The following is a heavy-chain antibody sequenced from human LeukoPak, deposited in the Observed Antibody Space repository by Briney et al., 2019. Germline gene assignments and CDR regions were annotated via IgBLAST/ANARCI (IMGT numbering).Heavy chain of an antibody. CDR2: IYYSGST. CDR3: AGGGYYDSSGYYYVHYFDY. D-gene: IGHD3-22*01. Sequence: SQTLSLTCTVSGASISSGGYYWSWIRQHPGKGLEWIGYIYYSGSTYYNPSLKSRVTISVDTSKNQFSLKLSSVTAADTAVYYCAGGGYYDSSGYYYVHYFDYWGQGTLVTVSS. CDR1: GASISSGGYY. J-gene: IGHJ4*02. V-gene: IGHV4-31*03.